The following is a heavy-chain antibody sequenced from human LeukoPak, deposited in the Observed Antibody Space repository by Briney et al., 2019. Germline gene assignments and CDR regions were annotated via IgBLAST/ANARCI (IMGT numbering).Heavy chain of an antibody. J-gene: IGHJ4*02. V-gene: IGHV5-51*01. CDR3: ARSYCSSTSCYRFYFDY. CDR2: IYPGDSDT. Sequence: GESLKISCKGSGYRFTSYWIGWVRQMPGKGLEWMGIIYPGDSDTRYSPSFQGQVTISADKSISTAYLQWSSLKASDTAMYYCARSYCSSTSCYRFYFDYWGQGTLVTVSS. CDR1: GYRFTSYW. D-gene: IGHD2-2*02.